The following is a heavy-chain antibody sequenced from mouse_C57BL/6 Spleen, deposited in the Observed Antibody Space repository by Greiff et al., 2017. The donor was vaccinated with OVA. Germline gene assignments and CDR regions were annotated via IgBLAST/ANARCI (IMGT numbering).Heavy chain of an antibody. CDR1: GYTFTSYW. J-gene: IGHJ4*01. CDR3: ARSGDYDYDGAMDY. CDR2: IHPNSGST. Sequence: QVQLQQSGAELVKPGASVKLSCKASGYTFTSYWMHWVKQRPGQGLEWIGMIHPNSGSTNYNEKFKSKATLTVDKSSSTAYMQLSSLTSEDSAVYYCARSGDYDYDGAMDYWGQGTSVTVSS. V-gene: IGHV1-64*01. D-gene: IGHD2-4*01.